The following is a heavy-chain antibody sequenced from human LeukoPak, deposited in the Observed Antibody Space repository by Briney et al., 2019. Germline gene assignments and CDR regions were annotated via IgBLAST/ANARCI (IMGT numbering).Heavy chain of an antibody. CDR3: ARIDYATFDC. CDR2: IYYSGST. D-gene: IGHD3-16*01. Sequence: SETLSLTCTVSGGSINSYYWSWIRQPPGRGLEWIGDIYYSGSTIYNPSLKSRVTISVDTSKNQFSLNLRSVTAADTAVYYYARIDYATFDCWGPGTLVTVSS. V-gene: IGHV4-59*01. J-gene: IGHJ4*02. CDR1: GGSINSYY.